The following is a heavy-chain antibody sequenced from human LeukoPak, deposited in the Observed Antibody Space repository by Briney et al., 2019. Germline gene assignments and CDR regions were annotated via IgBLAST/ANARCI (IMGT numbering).Heavy chain of an antibody. D-gene: IGHD3-10*01. V-gene: IGHV1-46*01. Sequence: ASVKVSCKASGYTFTSYYMHWVRQPPGQGLEWMGIINLNGSSTSYAQKFQGRVTMTRDTSTSTAYMELSSLRSENTAVYYCARGAITMVRGVIPGDYWGQGTLVTVSS. J-gene: IGHJ4*02. CDR1: GYTFTSYY. CDR2: INLNGSST. CDR3: ARGAITMVRGVIPGDY.